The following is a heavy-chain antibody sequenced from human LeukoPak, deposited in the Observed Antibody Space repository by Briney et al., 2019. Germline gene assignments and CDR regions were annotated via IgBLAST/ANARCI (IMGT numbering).Heavy chain of an antibody. CDR1: GFTFSSYS. Sequence: PGGSLRLSCAASGFTFSSYSMSWVRQAPGKGLEWVLGISGSGDRTYYADAVKGRFTISRDNSKNTVYLQMDSLRAEDTAVYYCANSRGHGSGNLWGQGTLVTVSS. V-gene: IGHV3-23*01. J-gene: IGHJ5*02. CDR2: ISGSGDRT. D-gene: IGHD3-10*01. CDR3: ANSRGHGSGNL.